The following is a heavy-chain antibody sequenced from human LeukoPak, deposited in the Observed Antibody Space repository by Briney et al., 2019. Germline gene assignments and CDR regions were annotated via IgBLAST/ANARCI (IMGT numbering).Heavy chain of an antibody. CDR2: ISGSGGST. V-gene: IGHV3-23*01. Sequence: GGSLRLSFAASGFTFSSYAMSWVRPAPGKGLEWVSAISGSGGSTYYADSVKGRFTISRDNSKNTLYLQMNSLRAEDTAVYYCAKDIFFSRTPPWDYWGQGTLVTVSS. CDR1: GFTFSSYA. J-gene: IGHJ4*02. CDR3: AKDIFFSRTPPWDY. D-gene: IGHD2-2*01.